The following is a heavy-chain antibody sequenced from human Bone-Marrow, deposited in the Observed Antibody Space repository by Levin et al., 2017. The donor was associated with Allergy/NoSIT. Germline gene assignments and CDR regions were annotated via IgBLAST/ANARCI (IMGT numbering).Heavy chain of an antibody. CDR2: ISGSGGAT. CDR1: GFTFSNYA. CDR3: AKAHYGSGSSGSAFDM. J-gene: IGHJ3*02. D-gene: IGHD3-10*01. Sequence: GGSVRLSCAASGFTFSNYAMSWVRQSPGKGLEWVSVISGSGGATNYADSVEGRFAISRDKSKNTLYLQMDSLRVEDTAVYYCAKAHYGSGSSGSAFDMWGQGTMVTVSS. V-gene: IGHV3-23*01.